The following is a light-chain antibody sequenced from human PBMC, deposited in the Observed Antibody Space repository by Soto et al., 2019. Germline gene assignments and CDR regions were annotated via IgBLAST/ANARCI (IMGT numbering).Light chain of an antibody. CDR1: QSVSSW. CDR3: QKINSAPFT. CDR2: KAS. V-gene: IGKV1-5*03. J-gene: IGKJ3*01. Sequence: DIQMTQSPSTLSASVGDRVTITCRASQSVSSWLAWYQQKPGKAPKLLIYKASGLESGVPSRFSGSGSGTEFTLTISSLQPDDFATYYCQKINSAPFTFGPGTKVDIK.